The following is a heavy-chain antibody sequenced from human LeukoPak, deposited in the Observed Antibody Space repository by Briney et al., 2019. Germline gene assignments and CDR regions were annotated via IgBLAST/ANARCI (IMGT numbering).Heavy chain of an antibody. Sequence: SETLSLTCTVSGYSISSGYYWGWIRQPPGKGLEWIGSIYHSGSTYYNLSLKSRSTISVDTSKNQFSLKLSSVTAPDTAIYYGARDAKYYYGSRTFFFYEHWGQGTLLTVSS. CDR1: GYSISSGYY. CDR2: IYHSGST. CDR3: ARDAKYYYGSRTFFFYEH. D-gene: IGHD3-10*01. J-gene: IGHJ4*02. V-gene: IGHV4-38-2*02.